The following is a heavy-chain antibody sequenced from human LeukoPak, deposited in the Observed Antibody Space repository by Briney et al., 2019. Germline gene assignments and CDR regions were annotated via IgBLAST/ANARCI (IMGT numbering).Heavy chain of an antibody. J-gene: IGHJ3*02. V-gene: IGHV4-59*01. CDR1: GGSISSYY. Sequence: SETLSLTCTVSGGSISSYYWSWIRQPPGKGLEWIGYIYYSGSTNYNPSLKSRVTISVDTSKNQFSLKLSSVTAADTAVYYCAREQPNDDAFDIWGQGTMVTVSS. CDR3: AREQPNDDAFDI. CDR2: IYYSGST. D-gene: IGHD1-1*01.